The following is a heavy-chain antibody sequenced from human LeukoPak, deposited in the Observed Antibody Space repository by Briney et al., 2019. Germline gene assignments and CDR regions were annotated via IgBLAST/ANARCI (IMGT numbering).Heavy chain of an antibody. CDR1: GGTFSSYA. D-gene: IGHD1-1*01. Sequence: SVKVSCKASGGTFSSYAISWVRQAPGQGLEWMGGIIPIFGTANYAQKFQGRVTITADESTSTAYMELSSLRSEDTAVYYCAREEVETGTTGYYYGMDVWGQGTTVTVSS. CDR3: AREEVETGTTGYYYGMDV. V-gene: IGHV1-69*13. CDR2: IIPIFGTA. J-gene: IGHJ6*02.